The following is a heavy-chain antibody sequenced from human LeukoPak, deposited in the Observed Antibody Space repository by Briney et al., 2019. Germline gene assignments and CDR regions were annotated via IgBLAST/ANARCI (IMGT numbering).Heavy chain of an antibody. J-gene: IGHJ2*01. CDR1: GGSISSSNW. CDR2: INHSGST. Sequence: SGTLSLTCAVSGGSISSSNWWSWVRQPPGKGLEWIGEINHSGSTNYNPSLKSRVTISVDTSKNQFSLKLSSVTAAGTAVYYCARRQYFDLWGRGTLVTVSS. CDR3: ARRQYFDL. V-gene: IGHV4-4*02.